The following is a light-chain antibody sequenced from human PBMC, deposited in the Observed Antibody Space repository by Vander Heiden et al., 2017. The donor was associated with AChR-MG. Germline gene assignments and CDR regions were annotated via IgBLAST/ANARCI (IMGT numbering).Light chain of an antibody. Sequence: IVMTQSPDSLAVSLGERATINCKSSQSVLYSSNNKNYLAWYQQKPGQPPKLLIYWASTRESGVPDRFSGSGSGTDFTLTISSLQAEDVAVYYCQQYYSTLWTFGQGTKVEIQ. V-gene: IGKV4-1*01. CDR2: WAS. J-gene: IGKJ1*01. CDR3: QQYYSTLWT. CDR1: QSVLYSSNNKNY.